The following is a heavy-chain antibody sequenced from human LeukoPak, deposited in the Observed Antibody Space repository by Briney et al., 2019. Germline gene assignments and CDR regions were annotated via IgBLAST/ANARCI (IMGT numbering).Heavy chain of an antibody. J-gene: IGHJ4*02. CDR3: ARAINSWLLLDLDY. Sequence: ASVKVSCKASGYTFTGYYKHWVRQAPGQGLEWMGWINPNSGGTNYAQKFQGRVTMTRDTSISTAYMDLSRLRSDDTAMYYCARAINSWLLLDLDYWGQGTLVTVSS. CDR2: INPNSGGT. V-gene: IGHV1-2*02. CDR1: GYTFTGYY. D-gene: IGHD3-22*01.